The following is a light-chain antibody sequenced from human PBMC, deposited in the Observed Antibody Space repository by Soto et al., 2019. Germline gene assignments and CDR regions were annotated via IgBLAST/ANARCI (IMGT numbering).Light chain of an antibody. CDR1: QSISSS. J-gene: IGKJ4*01. V-gene: IGKV1-39*01. CDR2: AAS. Sequence: DIQMTQSLSSLSASVGDRVTITCRASQSISSSLNWYQQKPGKAPKLLIYAASSLQSGVPSRFSGSGSGTDFTLTISSLQPEDGATYDCQQSYSTPLTFGGGTKVEIK. CDR3: QQSYSTPLT.